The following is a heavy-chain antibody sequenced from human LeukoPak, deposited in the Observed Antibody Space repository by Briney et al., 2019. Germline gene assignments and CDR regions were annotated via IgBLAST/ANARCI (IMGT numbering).Heavy chain of an antibody. CDR2: IYYSGST. V-gene: IGHV4-39*07. CDR1: GGSISSSSYC. D-gene: IGHD6-13*01. CDR3: ARDVTENEQQLLHWGFRSPNWFDP. Sequence: SETLSLTCTVSGGSISSSSYCWGWIRQPPGKGLEWIGSIYYSGSTYYKLSLKSRVTISVDTSKNQFSLKLRSVTAADTAVYYCARDVTENEQQLLHWGFRSPNWFDPWGQGTLVTVSS. J-gene: IGHJ5*02.